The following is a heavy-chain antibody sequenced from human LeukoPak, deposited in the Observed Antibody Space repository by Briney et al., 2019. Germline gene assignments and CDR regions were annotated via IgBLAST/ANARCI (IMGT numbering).Heavy chain of an antibody. CDR3: ARAGYTISSYRFDY. J-gene: IGHJ4*02. V-gene: IGHV4-4*07. CDR2: IYTTGMT. D-gene: IGHD3-16*02. Sequence: SETLSLTCSVSGGSINSYWWSWIRQPAGKGLEFIGRIYTTGMTNYNPSLKSRVSMSVDTSKNQFSLELRSVTASDTAVYFCARAGYTISSYRFDYWGQGALVTVSS. CDR1: GGSINSYW.